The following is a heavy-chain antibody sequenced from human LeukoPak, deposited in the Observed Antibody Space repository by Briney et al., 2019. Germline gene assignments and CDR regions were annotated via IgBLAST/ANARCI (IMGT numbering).Heavy chain of an antibody. V-gene: IGHV3-7*05. D-gene: IGHD2-2*02. CDR1: GFTFSSHW. J-gene: IGHJ4*02. Sequence: GGSLRLSCAASGFTFSSHWMSWVRQAPGKGLEWVAIINKDGSATYSLDSVKGRFTISRDNAKNSLYLQMNSLRAEDTAVYYCARDVEYYTFDYWGQGTLVTVSS. CDR2: INKDGSAT. CDR3: ARDVEYYTFDY.